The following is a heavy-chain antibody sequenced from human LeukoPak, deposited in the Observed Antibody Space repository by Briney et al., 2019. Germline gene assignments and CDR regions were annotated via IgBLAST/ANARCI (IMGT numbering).Heavy chain of an antibody. CDR2: IYTSGST. CDR1: GGSISSGSYY. V-gene: IGHV4-61*02. D-gene: IGHD4-17*01. J-gene: IGHJ6*03. Sequence: PSETLSLTCTVSGGSISSGSYYWSWIRQPAGKGLEWIGRIYTSGSTNYNPSLKSRVTISVDTSKNQFSLKLSSVTAADTAVYYCARDYGDYDYYYYYYMDVWGKGTTVTISS. CDR3: ARDYGDYDYYYYYYMDV.